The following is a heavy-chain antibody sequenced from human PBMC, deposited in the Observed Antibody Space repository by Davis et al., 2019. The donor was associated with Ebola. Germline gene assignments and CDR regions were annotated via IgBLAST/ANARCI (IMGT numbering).Heavy chain of an antibody. Sequence: PGGSLRLSCAASRFTFSNYAMSWVRQAPGKGLEWVSAISGSGNSTYYADSVKGRFTISRDNAKNSLYLQMNSLRAEDTAVYYCARARGCSGGSCYSGSRFYGMDVWGQGTTVTVSS. J-gene: IGHJ6*02. CDR3: ARARGCSGGSCYSGSRFYGMDV. CDR1: RFTFSNYA. D-gene: IGHD2-15*01. CDR2: ISGSGNST. V-gene: IGHV3-21*01.